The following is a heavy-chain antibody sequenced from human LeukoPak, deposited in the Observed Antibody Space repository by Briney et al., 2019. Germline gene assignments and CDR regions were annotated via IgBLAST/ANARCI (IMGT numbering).Heavy chain of an antibody. CDR1: GFTFNNYA. CDR3: ARWGYDYSQFDS. V-gene: IGHV3-23*01. Sequence: PGGSLRLSCAASGFTFNNYAMTWVRQAPGKGLEWVSVVSGSGDNTNYADSVKGRFTISRDNSKNTLFLQMNSLRTEDTAVYFCARWGYDYSQFDSWGQGTLVTVS. D-gene: IGHD4-11*01. CDR2: VSGSGDNT. J-gene: IGHJ4*02.